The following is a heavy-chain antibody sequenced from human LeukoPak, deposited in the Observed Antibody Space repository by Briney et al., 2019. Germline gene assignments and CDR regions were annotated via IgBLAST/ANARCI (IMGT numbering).Heavy chain of an antibody. Sequence: GGSLRLSCAASGFTFSGSAMHWVRQAPGKGLEWVAFISYDGSKKYYADSVKGRFTISRDNSKNTLYLQMNSLTTEDTAVYYCAREAPFDYWGQGTLVTVSS. CDR2: ISYDGSKK. V-gene: IGHV3-30*04. CDR1: GFTFSGSA. CDR3: AREAPFDY. J-gene: IGHJ4*02.